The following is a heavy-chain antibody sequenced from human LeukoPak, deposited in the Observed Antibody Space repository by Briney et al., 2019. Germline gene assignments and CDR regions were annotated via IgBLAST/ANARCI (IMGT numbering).Heavy chain of an antibody. Sequence: PSETLSLTCTVPGGSISSYYWSWIRQPPGKGLEWIGYIYYSGSTNYNPSLKSRVTISVDTSRNQFSLKLSSVTAADTAVYYCVTYYYDSSGYYDYWGQGTLVTVSS. CDR2: IYYSGST. CDR3: VTYYYDSSGYYDY. D-gene: IGHD3-22*01. V-gene: IGHV4-59*01. J-gene: IGHJ4*02. CDR1: GGSISSYY.